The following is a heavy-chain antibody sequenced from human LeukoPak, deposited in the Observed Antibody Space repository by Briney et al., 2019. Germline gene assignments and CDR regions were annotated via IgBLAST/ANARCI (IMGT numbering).Heavy chain of an antibody. CDR1: GYTCSSYG. CDR2: MNPNSGNT. V-gene: IGHV1-8*02. CDR3: TTIVPGRSSWGRQAFDY. D-gene: IGHD6-13*01. J-gene: IGHJ4*02. Sequence: GASVTVSCKASGYTCSSYGISWVRQATGQGLEWMGWMNPNSGNTGYAQKFQGRVIMTRNTSINTAYMELSSLRSEDTAVYYCTTIVPGRSSWGRQAFDYWGQGTLVTVSS.